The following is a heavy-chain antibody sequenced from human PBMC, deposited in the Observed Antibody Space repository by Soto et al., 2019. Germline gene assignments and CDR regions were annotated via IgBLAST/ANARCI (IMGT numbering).Heavy chain of an antibody. CDR1: GGSVSSGSYY. CDR2: LYNSGNT. V-gene: IGHV4-61*01. D-gene: IGHD5-18*01. J-gene: IGHJ4*02. CDR3: ARDTGYGYGYFDY. Sequence: QVHLQESGPGLVKPSETLSLTCTVSGGSVSSGSYYWTWIRQSPGKGLEWIGCLYNSGNTNYNPALRSRVTISVDTSKNQFSLRLSSVTAADTAVYYCARDTGYGYGYFDYWGQGTLVAVSS.